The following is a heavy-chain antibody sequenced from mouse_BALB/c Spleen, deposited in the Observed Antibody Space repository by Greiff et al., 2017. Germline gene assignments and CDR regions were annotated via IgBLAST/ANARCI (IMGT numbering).Heavy chain of an antibody. CDR1: GYTFTSYV. CDR3: AHADGYWYFDV. Sequence: VHVKQSGPELVKPGASVKMSCKASGYTFTSYVMHWVKQKPGQGLEWIGYINPYNDGTKYNEKFKGKATLTSDKSSSTAYMELSSLTSEDSAVYYCAHADGYWYFDVWGAGTTVTVSS. D-gene: IGHD2-3*01. V-gene: IGHV1-14*01. CDR2: INPYNDGT. J-gene: IGHJ1*01.